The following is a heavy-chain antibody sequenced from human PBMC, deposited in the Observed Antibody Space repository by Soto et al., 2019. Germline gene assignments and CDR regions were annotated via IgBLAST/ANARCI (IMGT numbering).Heavy chain of an antibody. J-gene: IGHJ4*02. CDR1: GESISNYY. D-gene: IGHD5-12*01. CDR2: IYTNGIP. Sequence: PSETQSLPCTVPGESISNYYWSWVRQPAGKGLEWIGRIYTNGIPDYNPSLNSRVTISIDTSKNQFSLKVTSVTAADTAVYYCARERREEIHSGYDIDYWGQGALVTVSS. V-gene: IGHV4-4*07. CDR3: ARERREEIHSGYDIDY.